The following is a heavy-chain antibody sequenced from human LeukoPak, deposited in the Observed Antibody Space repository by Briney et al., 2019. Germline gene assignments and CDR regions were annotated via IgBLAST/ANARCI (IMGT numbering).Heavy chain of an antibody. J-gene: IGHJ4*02. Sequence: QPGRSLRLSCAASGFTFSSYAMHWVLQAPGKGLEYVSAISSNGGSTYYANSVKGRFTISRDNSKNTLYLQMGSLRAEDMAVYYCARGPQGCSGGSCYYFDFWGQGTLVTVSS. V-gene: IGHV3-64*01. CDR1: GFTFSSYA. CDR2: ISSNGGST. D-gene: IGHD2-15*01. CDR3: ARGPQGCSGGSCYYFDF.